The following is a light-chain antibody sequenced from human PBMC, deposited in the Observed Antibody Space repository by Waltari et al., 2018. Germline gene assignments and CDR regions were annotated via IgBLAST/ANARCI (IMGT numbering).Light chain of an antibody. CDR2: AAS. CDR1: QVIEHD. Sequence: IQITQSPYSVSASVGDGVTSTCRASQVIEHDLAWYQQKAGKAPNLLIYAASILQSEVPSRFSGSGSGTDFTLTISSLQPEDSATYYCLQDHHYPRTFGQGTKVTIK. J-gene: IGKJ1*01. CDR3: LQDHHYPRT. V-gene: IGKV1-6*01.